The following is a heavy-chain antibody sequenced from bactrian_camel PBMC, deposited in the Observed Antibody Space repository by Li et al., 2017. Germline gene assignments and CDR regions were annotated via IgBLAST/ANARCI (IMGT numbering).Heavy chain of an antibody. CDR2: ITEDGAV. J-gene: IGHJ4*01. CDR1: DYLFTSCG. D-gene: IGHD2*01. Sequence: HVQLVESGGGSVQAGGSLRLSCAASDYLFTSCGMGWYRQAPGKEREWVSTITEDGAVSYANSVQGRFTISKDKAKNIVNLMMYSLKPEDTAMYYCAANFGPYCSGPYLARRANFLGQGTQVTVS. V-gene: IGHV3S53*01.